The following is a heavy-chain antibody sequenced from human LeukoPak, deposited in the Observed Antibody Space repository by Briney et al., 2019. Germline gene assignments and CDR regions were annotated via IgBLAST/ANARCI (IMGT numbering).Heavy chain of an antibody. Sequence: SETLSLTCTVSGGSIGSGTYYWSWIRQPAGKGLEWIGRIYTSGNINYNPSLKSRVTISVDTSKNQFSLNLSSVTAADTAVYYCARGQNYDFWSGYSFDYWGQGTLVTVSS. CDR1: GGSIGSGTYY. CDR2: IYTSGNI. CDR3: ARGQNYDFWSGYSFDY. V-gene: IGHV4-61*02. D-gene: IGHD3-3*01. J-gene: IGHJ4*02.